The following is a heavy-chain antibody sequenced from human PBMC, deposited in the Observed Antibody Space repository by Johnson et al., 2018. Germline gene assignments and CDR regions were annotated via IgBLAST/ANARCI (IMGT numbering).Heavy chain of an antibody. J-gene: IGHJ6*02. CDR1: GFTFSSYA. CDR2: ISGSGGST. Sequence: QLQESGGGLVQPGGSLRLSCAASGFTFSSYAMSWVRQAPGKGLEWVSAISGSGGSTYYADSVKGRFTISRDNSKNTLYRQMNSLRAEDTAVYYGARDKSPPYSGLDGGGQGTTVTVSS. V-gene: IGHV3-23*01. CDR3: ARDKSPPYSGLDG.